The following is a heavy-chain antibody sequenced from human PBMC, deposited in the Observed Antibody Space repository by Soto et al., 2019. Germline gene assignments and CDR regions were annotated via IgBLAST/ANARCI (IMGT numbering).Heavy chain of an antibody. V-gene: IGHV3-7*01. J-gene: IGHJ4*02. D-gene: IGHD6-13*01. CDR3: ASPPGYSSSWPLSY. Sequence: GGSLRLSCAASGFTFSSYWMSWVRQAPGKGLEWVANIKQDGSEKYYVDSVKGRFTISRDNAKNSLYLQMGSLRAEDMAVYYCASPPGYSSSWPLSYWGQGTLVTVSS. CDR2: IKQDGSEK. CDR1: GFTFSSYW.